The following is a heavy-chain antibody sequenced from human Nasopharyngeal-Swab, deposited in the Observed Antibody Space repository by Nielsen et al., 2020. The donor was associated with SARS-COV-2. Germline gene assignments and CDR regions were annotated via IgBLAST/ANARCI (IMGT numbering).Heavy chain of an antibody. V-gene: IGHV3-23*01. CDR1: GFTFRSYA. D-gene: IGHD5-12*01. CDR2: ISGSDHTT. Sequence: GESLKISCAASGFTFRSYAISWVRQAPGKGLEWVSVISGSDHTTYYADSVKGQFTISRDNSKNTVNLQMNSVGVEDTAIYYCAKDRDSGDDSDDYYHYYGMDVWGQGTTVTVFS. J-gene: IGHJ6*02. CDR3: AKDRDSGDDSDDYYHYYGMDV.